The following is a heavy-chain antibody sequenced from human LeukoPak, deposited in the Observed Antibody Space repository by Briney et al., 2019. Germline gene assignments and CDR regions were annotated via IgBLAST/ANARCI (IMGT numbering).Heavy chain of an antibody. D-gene: IGHD6-6*01. Sequence: PSETLSLTCTVSGGSISSSSYYWGWIRQPPGKGLEWIGSIYYSGSTYYNPSLKSRVTISVDTSKNQFSLKLSSVTAADTAVYYCAREYSSSGYMDVWGKGTTVTVSS. CDR3: AREYSSSGYMDV. V-gene: IGHV4-39*07. CDR1: GGSISSSSYY. J-gene: IGHJ6*03. CDR2: IYYSGST.